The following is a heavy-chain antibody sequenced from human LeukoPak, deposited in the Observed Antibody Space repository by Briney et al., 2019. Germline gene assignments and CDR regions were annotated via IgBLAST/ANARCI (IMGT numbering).Heavy chain of an antibody. CDR1: GIAVIGNY. CDR2: ISINTDT. Sequence: PGGSLRLSCAASGIAVIGNYMSWVRQPPGKGLEWVSFISINTDTFYADSVRGRFTISRDSSKNTLFLQMNGLRDEDSAVYYCAIAQSWDELFDSWGQGTLVTVSS. V-gene: IGHV3-53*01. D-gene: IGHD1-26*01. J-gene: IGHJ4*02. CDR3: AIAQSWDELFDS.